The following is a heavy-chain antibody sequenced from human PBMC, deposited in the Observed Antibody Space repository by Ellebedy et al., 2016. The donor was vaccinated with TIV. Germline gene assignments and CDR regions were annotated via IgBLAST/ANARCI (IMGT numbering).Heavy chain of an antibody. Sequence: SETLSLXXTVSGGSINSFGYYWGWIRQAPGKGLEWLGKIHHSGRTNYKSSLQSRVTISLHTSTKHFSLNLTSLTAADTAVYYCARTSFVKGVSFWGQGVLVTVSS. V-gene: IGHV4-39*02. CDR2: IHHSGRT. D-gene: IGHD3-10*01. CDR3: ARTSFVKGVSF. CDR1: GGSINSFGYY. J-gene: IGHJ4*02.